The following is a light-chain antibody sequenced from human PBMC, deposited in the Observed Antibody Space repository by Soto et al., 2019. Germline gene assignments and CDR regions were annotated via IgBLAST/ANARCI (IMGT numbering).Light chain of an antibody. J-gene: IGKJ3*01. CDR1: QGISSY. Sequence: DIQLTQSPSFLSASVGDRVTITCRASQGISSYLAWYQQKPGKAPKLLIYAASTLQSGVPSRFSSSGSGTEITLPISSLQHEDFATYYCQQLNSYPLFGPGTKVDIK. CDR2: AAS. V-gene: IGKV1-9*01. CDR3: QQLNSYPL.